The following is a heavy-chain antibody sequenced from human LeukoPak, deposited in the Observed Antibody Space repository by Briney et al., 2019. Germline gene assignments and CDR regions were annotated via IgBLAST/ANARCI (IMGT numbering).Heavy chain of an antibody. J-gene: IGHJ4*02. CDR2: ISGSGGST. D-gene: IGHD3-10*01. CDR1: GFTFSSYA. CDR3: AKMPTYYYGSGSYYIDY. V-gene: IGHV3-23*01. Sequence: GGSLRLSCAASGFTFSSYAMSWVRQAPGKGLEWVSAISGSGGSTYYVDSVKGRFTISRDNSKNTLYLQMNSLRAEDTAVYYCAKMPTYYYGSGSYYIDYWGQGTLVTVSS.